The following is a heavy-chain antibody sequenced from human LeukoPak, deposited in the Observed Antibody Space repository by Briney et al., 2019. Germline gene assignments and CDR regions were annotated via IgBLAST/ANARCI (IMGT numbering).Heavy chain of an antibody. CDR1: GFTFSSYW. V-gene: IGHV3-7*01. D-gene: IGHD3-22*01. J-gene: IGHJ4*02. Sequence: GGSLRLSCAASGFTFSSYWMSWVRQAPGKGLEWVANIKQDGSGKYYVDSVKGRFTISRDNAKNSLYLQMNSRRAEDTAVYYCAREYYDSSGYEDGIDYWGQGTLVTVSS. CDR2: IKQDGSGK. CDR3: AREYYDSSGYEDGIDY.